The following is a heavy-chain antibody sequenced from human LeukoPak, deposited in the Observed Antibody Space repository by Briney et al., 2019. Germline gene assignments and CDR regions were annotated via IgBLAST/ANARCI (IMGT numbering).Heavy chain of an antibody. D-gene: IGHD4-11*01. V-gene: IGHV3-30-3*01. CDR2: ISYDGSNK. J-gene: IGHJ3*01. CDR3: ARDQGTTVTSYALNV. CDR1: GFTFSSYA. Sequence: GGSLRLSCAASGFTFSSYAMHWVRQAPGKGLEWVAVISYDGSNKYYADSVKGRFTISRDNSKNTLYLQMNSLRAEDTAVYSCARDQGTTVTSYALNVWGRGTMVTVAS.